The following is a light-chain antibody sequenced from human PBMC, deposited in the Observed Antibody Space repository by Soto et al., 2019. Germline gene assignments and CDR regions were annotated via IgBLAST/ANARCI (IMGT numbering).Light chain of an antibody. CDR1: QSVSSN. CDR2: VAS. Sequence: EIVMTQSPATLSVSPGERATLSCRASQSVSSNVAWYQQKPGQTPKLLIYVASTRATGIPARFSGSGSGTEFTLTISSLQSEDFAVYSCQQYNVWPLTFGGGTKVEFK. V-gene: IGKV3-15*01. CDR3: QQYNVWPLT. J-gene: IGKJ4*01.